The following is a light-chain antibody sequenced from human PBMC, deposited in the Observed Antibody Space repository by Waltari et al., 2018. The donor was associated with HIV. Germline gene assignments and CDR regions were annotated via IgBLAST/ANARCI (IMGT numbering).Light chain of an antibody. CDR1: SPNLGTNY. Sequence: QSVLTQPPSASGTPGQRVTISCSGSSPNLGTNYAYWYHQLPGTAPKILIYRNNQRPSGVPDRFSGSKSGTSASLAISGLRSEDEADYYCAAWDDSLSGWVFGGGTKLTVL. V-gene: IGLV1-47*01. J-gene: IGLJ3*02. CDR3: AAWDDSLSGWV. CDR2: RNN.